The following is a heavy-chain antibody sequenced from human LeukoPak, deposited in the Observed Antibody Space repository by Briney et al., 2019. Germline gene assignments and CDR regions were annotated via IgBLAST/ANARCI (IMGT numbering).Heavy chain of an antibody. CDR3: ARFIAAPYYFDY. Sequence: GGSLRLSCAASGFTFSSYEMNWVCQAPGKGLEWVSYISSSGSTIYYADSVKGRFTISRDNAKNSLYLQMNSLRAEDTAVYYCARFIAAPYYFDYWGRGTLVTVSS. J-gene: IGHJ4*02. V-gene: IGHV3-48*03. CDR2: ISSSGSTI. CDR1: GFTFSSYE. D-gene: IGHD6-13*01.